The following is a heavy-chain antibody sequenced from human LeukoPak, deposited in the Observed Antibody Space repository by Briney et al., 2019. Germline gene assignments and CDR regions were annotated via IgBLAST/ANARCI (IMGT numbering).Heavy chain of an antibody. D-gene: IGHD2-15*01. V-gene: IGHV4-59*01. J-gene: IGHJ6*02. CDR2: IYYSGST. CDR3: ARAGWVAATGYYYYGMDV. CDR1: GGSISSYY. Sequence: SETLSLTCTVSGGSISSYYWSWIRQPPGKGLEWIGYIYYSGSTNYNPSLKSRVTISVDTSMNQFSLKLSSVTAADTAVYYCARAGWVAATGYYYYGMDVWGQGTTVTVSS.